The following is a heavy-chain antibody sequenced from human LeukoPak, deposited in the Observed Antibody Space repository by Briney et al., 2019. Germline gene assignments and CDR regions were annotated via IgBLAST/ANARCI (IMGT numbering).Heavy chain of an antibody. D-gene: IGHD3-10*01. V-gene: IGHV4-59*01. J-gene: IGHJ4*02. CDR1: GGSISSYY. Sequence: KSSETLSLTCTVSGGSISSYYWSWIRQPPGKGLEWIGYIYYSGSTNYNPSLKSRVTISVDTSKNQFSLKLSSVTAADTAVYYCARGEGRSGSLRAFDYWGQGTLVTVSS. CDR2: IYYSGST. CDR3: ARGEGRSGSLRAFDY.